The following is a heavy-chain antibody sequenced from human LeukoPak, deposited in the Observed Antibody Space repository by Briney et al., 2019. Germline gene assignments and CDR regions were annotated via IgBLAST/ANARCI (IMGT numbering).Heavy chain of an antibody. D-gene: IGHD3-10*01. CDR2: INHSGST. J-gene: IGHJ4*02. V-gene: IGHV4-34*01. Sequence: PSETLSLTCAVYGGSFSGYYWSWIRQPPGKGLEWTGEINHSGSTNYNPSLKSRVTISVDTSKNQFSLKLSSVTAADTAVYYCARAESRRFGEFDYWGQGTLVTVSS. CDR1: GGSFSGYY. CDR3: ARAESRRFGEFDY.